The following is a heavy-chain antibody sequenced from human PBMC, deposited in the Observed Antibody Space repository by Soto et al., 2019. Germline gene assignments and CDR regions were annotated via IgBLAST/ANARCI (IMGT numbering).Heavy chain of an antibody. V-gene: IGHV3-72*01. Sequence: ESGGGLVQPGGSLRLSCAASGFTFSDHYMDWVRQAPGKGLEWVGRTRNKANSYTTEYAASVKGRFTISRDESKNSLYLQMNSLKTDDTALYYCARVYSSASGIDHWGQGTLVTVSS. J-gene: IGHJ4*02. CDR2: TRNKANSYTT. D-gene: IGHD6-6*01. CDR3: ARVYSSASGIDH. CDR1: GFTFSDHY.